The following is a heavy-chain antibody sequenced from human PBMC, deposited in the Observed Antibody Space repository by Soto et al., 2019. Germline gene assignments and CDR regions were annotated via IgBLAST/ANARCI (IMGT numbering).Heavy chain of an antibody. J-gene: IGHJ5*02. CDR2: IIPIFGTA. Sequence: QVQLVQSGAEVKKPGSSVKVSCKASGGTFSSYAISWVRQATGQGLEWMGGIIPIFGTANYAQKFQGRVTITADESTSTAYMELSSLRSEDTAVYYCARVPSWGYCSGGSCYWFDPWGQGTLVTVSS. V-gene: IGHV1-69*12. CDR3: ARVPSWGYCSGGSCYWFDP. D-gene: IGHD2-15*01. CDR1: GGTFSSYA.